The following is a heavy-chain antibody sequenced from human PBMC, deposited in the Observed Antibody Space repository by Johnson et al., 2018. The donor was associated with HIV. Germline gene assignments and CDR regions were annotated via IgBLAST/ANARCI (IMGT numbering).Heavy chain of an antibody. J-gene: IGHJ3*02. Sequence: VQLVESGGGVVQPGRSLRLSCAASGFTLSSYAMHWVRQAPGKGLEWAAVISYDGSNKYYADSVKGRFTISRDNSKNTLYLQMNSLRAEDTAVYYCARVVSDYNFWSGGRAFDIWGQGTMVTVSS. V-gene: IGHV3-30-3*01. D-gene: IGHD3-3*01. CDR1: GFTLSSYA. CDR3: ARVVSDYNFWSGGRAFDI. CDR2: ISYDGSNK.